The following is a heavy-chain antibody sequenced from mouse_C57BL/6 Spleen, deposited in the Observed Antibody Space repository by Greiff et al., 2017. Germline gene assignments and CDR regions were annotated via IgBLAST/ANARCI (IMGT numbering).Heavy chain of an antibody. CDR3: ARHQLGNYYAMDY. D-gene: IGHD3-1*01. J-gene: IGHJ4*01. Sequence: EVMLVESGGGLVQPGGSLKLSCAASGFTFSDYYMYWVRQTPEKRLEWVAYISNGGGSTYYPDTVKGRFTISRDNAKSTLYLQMSRLKSEDTAMYYCARHQLGNYYAMDYWGQRTSVTVSS. CDR2: ISNGGGST. CDR1: GFTFSDYY. V-gene: IGHV5-12*01.